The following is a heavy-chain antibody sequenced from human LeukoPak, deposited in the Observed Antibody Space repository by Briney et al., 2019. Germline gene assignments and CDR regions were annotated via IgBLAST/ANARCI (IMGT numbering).Heavy chain of an antibody. Sequence: PGGSLILSCAASGFTFSSYRMNWVRQAPGKGLEWVSSISSSSSYIYYADSVRGRFTISRDNAKNSLYLQMNSLRAEDTAVYYCARGTRYDSSGYYSQDLDYWGQGTLVTVSS. J-gene: IGHJ4*02. CDR2: ISSSSSYI. CDR3: ARGTRYDSSGYYSQDLDY. CDR1: GFTFSSYR. V-gene: IGHV3-21*01. D-gene: IGHD3-22*01.